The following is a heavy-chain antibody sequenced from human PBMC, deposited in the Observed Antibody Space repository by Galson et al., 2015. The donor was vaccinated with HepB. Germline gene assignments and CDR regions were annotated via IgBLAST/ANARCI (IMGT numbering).Heavy chain of an antibody. J-gene: IGHJ3*02. Sequence: QSGAEVKKPGESLRISCKASGYTFSSYSMAWVRQAPGQGLEWMGWINTNSGNPTYAQGFTGRFVFTLDTSVSTAYLQISSLKADDTAVYYCAKDMRKYYDRSGYYYVVAFDIWGQGTKVTVSS. CDR2: INTNSGNP. CDR3: AKDMRKYYDRSGYYYVVAFDI. CDR1: GYTFSSYS. D-gene: IGHD3-22*01. V-gene: IGHV7-4-1*02.